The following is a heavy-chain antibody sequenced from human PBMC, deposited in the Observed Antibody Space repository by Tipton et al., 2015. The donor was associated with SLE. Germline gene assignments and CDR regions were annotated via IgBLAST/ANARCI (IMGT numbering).Heavy chain of an antibody. V-gene: IGHV4-30-4*01. CDR3: ARGDGSPDPFYFDY. CDR1: GGSISSGDYC. J-gene: IGHJ4*02. Sequence: TLSLTCTVSGGSISSGDYCWSWIRQPPGKGLEWIGYMYYSGSTFYNPSLKSRLTISGDTSKNQFSLKLSSVTAADTAVYYCARGDGSPDPFYFDYWGQGTLGTVSS. CDR2: MYYSGST. D-gene: IGHD3-22*01.